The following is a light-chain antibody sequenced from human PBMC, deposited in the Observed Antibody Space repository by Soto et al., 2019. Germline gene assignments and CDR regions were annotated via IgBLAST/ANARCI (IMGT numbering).Light chain of an antibody. J-gene: IGKJ1*01. V-gene: IGKV4-1*01. Sequence: DIVMTQSPDSLTVSPGERATINCKSSQSILNSSNNRNYLAWYQQKPGQPPKLLIYWASTRESGVPDRFSGSGSGTYFTLTISSLQAEDVAVYYCQQYYTTPRTFGQGTKVEIK. CDR1: QSILNSSNNRNY. CDR3: QQYYTTPRT. CDR2: WAS.